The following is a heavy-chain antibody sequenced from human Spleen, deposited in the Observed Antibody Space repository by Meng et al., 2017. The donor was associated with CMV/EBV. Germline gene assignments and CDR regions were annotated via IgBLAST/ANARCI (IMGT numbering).Heavy chain of an antibody. J-gene: IGHJ4*02. D-gene: IGHD1-14*01. CDR2: ISSSSSYI. V-gene: IGHV3-21*01. Sequence: GGSLRLSCAASGFTFSSYSMNWVRQAPGKGLEWVSSISSSSSYIYYADSVKGRFTISRDNAKNSLYLQMNGLRAEDTAVYYCARDSPPGLFDYWGQGALVTVSS. CDR3: ARDSPPGLFDY. CDR1: GFTFSSYS.